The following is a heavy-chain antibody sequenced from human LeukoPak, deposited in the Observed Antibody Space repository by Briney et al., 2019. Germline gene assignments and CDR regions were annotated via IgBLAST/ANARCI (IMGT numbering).Heavy chain of an antibody. CDR1: GFTFDDSA. V-gene: IGHV3-9*01. J-gene: IGHJ4*02. CDR2: ISWNSGTI. Sequence: GGSLRLSCAASGFTFDDSAMHWARQAPGKALEWVSGISWNSGTILYADSVKGRFTISRDNAKNFLYLQMDSLRAEDTAWYFCARAATSLASRSYFDYWGQGSLVTVSS. CDR3: ARAATSLASRSYFDY.